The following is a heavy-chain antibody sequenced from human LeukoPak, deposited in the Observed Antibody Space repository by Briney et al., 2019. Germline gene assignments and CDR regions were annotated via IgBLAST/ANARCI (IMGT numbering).Heavy chain of an antibody. CDR3: ARSFRDYVWGSYRYTGGHAFDI. Sequence: GASVKVSCKASGYTFTGYYMHWVRQAPGRGLEWMGWINPNSGGTNYAQKFQGRVTMTRDTSISTAYMELSRLRSDDTAVYYCARSFRDYVWGSYRYTGGHAFDIWGQGTMVTVSS. CDR1: GYTFTGYY. V-gene: IGHV1-2*02. J-gene: IGHJ3*02. CDR2: INPNSGGT. D-gene: IGHD3-16*02.